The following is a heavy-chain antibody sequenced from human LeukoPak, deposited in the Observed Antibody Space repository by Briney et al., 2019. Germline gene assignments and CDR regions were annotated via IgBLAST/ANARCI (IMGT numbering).Heavy chain of an antibody. CDR3: ASSGDIVGATYYWFDP. Sequence: GGPLRLSCAASGFTFSSYSMNWLRQAPGKGLEWVSYISGSSSTIYYADSVKGRFTISSDNAKNSLYLQMNSLRAEDTAVYYCASSGDIVGATYYWFDPWGEGTLVTVSS. CDR1: GFTFSSYS. V-gene: IGHV3-48*04. CDR2: ISGSSSTI. J-gene: IGHJ5*02. D-gene: IGHD1-26*01.